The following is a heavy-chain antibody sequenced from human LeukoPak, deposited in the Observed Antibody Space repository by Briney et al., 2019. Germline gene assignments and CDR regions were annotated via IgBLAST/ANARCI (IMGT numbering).Heavy chain of an antibody. CDR3: ARESRDAFAI. CDR1: GITFSSYG. J-gene: IGHJ3*02. Sequence: GGSLRLSCAASGITFSSYGMHWVRQAPGKGLEWVAVIWYDGSDKYYVDSVKGRFTISRDNPKNTLYLQMNSLRAEDTAFYYCARESRDAFAIWGQGTMVTVSS. V-gene: IGHV3-33*01. CDR2: IWYDGSDK.